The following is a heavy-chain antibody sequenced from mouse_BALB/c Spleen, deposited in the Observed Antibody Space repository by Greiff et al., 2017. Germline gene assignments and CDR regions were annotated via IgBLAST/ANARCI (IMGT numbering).Heavy chain of an antibody. V-gene: IGHV1S135*01. CDR3: ARWDLLENYAMDY. D-gene: IGHD4-1*01. J-gene: IGHJ4*01. CDR1: GYSFTGYN. CDR2: IDPYNGGT. Sequence: QLQESGPELGKPGASVKISCKASGYSFTGYNMYWVKQSHRKSLEWIGYIDPYNGGTSYNQKSKGKATLTVDKSSSTAYMHLNSLTSEDSAIYYCARWDLLENYAMDYWGQGTSVTVSS.